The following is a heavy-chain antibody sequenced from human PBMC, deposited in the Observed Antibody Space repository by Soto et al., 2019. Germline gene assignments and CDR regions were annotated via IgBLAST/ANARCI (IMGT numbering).Heavy chain of an antibody. CDR1: GFTFSSYA. Sequence: GGSLRLSCAASGFTFSSYAMSWVRQAPGKGLEWVSAISGSGGSTYYANSVKGRFTISRDNSKNTLYLQMNSLRAEDTAVYYCAASRVYDYIPIWGQGTMVTVSS. CDR3: AASRVYDYIPI. CDR2: ISGSGGST. V-gene: IGHV3-23*01. J-gene: IGHJ3*02. D-gene: IGHD3-16*01.